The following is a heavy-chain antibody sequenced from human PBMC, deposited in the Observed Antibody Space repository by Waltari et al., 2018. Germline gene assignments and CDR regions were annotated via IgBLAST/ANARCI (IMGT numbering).Heavy chain of an antibody. Sequence: EVQRVESGGGLVHPGGSLRLSGEASGFILTIYWMHWVRQDPGKGLVWVAHINSDGRSTTYGDSVRGRFTITRDNARNTLYLQMTSLRAEDTAVYFCVTDDPGLGLDVWGQGTTVTVSS. CDR3: VTDDPGLGLDV. D-gene: IGHD7-27*01. V-gene: IGHV3-74*01. CDR1: GFILTIYW. CDR2: INSDGRST. J-gene: IGHJ6*02.